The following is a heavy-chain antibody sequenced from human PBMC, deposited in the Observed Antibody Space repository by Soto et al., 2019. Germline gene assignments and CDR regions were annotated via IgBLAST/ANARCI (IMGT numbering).Heavy chain of an antibody. V-gene: IGHV1-24*01. CDR2: FDPEDGET. J-gene: IGHJ4*02. D-gene: IGHD6-19*01. Sequence: ASVKVSCTDSGYTLTELSMHWVRQAPGKGLEWMGGFDPEDGETIYAQKFQGRVTMTEDTSTDTAYMELSSLRSEDTAVYYCATPRSSSGWYVFDYWGQGTLVTVSS. CDR1: GYTLTELS. CDR3: ATPRSSSGWYVFDY.